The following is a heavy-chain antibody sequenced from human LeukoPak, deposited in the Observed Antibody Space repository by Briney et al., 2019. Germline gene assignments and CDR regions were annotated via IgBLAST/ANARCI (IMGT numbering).Heavy chain of an antibody. J-gene: IGHJ3*02. Sequence: PGRSLRLFCAASGFTFDDYAMHWVRHAPGKGLEWVSGITWNSDTIDYADSVKGRFTISRDNAKNSLYLQMNSLRAEDTALYYCAKDTTYYYDSSGYDGFDIWGQGTMVTVSS. CDR1: GFTFDDYA. CDR2: ITWNSDTI. D-gene: IGHD3-22*01. V-gene: IGHV3-9*01. CDR3: AKDTTYYYDSSGYDGFDI.